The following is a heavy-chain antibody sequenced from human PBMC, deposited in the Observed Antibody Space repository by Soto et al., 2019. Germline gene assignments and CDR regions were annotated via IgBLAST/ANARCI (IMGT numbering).Heavy chain of an antibody. J-gene: IGHJ5*02. CDR1: GGSISSGDYY. CDR3: ARHGVPYHWMNWFDP. CDR2: IYYSGST. V-gene: IGHV4-39*01. D-gene: IGHD1-20*01. Sequence: PSETLSLTCTVSGGSISSGDYYWSWIRQPPGKGLEWIGYIYYSGSTSYHPSLKSRVTISVDTSKNHFSLKLSSVTAADTAAYYCARHGVPYHWMNWFDPWGQGTLVTVSS.